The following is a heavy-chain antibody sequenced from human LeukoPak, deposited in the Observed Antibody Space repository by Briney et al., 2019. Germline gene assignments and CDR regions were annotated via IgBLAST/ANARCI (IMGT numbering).Heavy chain of an antibody. CDR3: ARVFQAETTRGSLIDY. D-gene: IGHD4-17*01. CDR1: GFTFSRYA. J-gene: IGHJ4*02. V-gene: IGHV3-23*01. Sequence: HPGGSLRLSCAASGFTFSRYAMSWVRQAPGKGLEWVSGISGSGSGGSTYYADSVKGRFTISRDNSKNTLYVQMNSLRAEDTAVYYCARVFQAETTRGSLIDYWGQGTLVTVSS. CDR2: ISGSGSGGST.